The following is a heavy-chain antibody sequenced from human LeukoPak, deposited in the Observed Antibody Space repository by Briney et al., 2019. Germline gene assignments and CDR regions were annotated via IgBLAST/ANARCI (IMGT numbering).Heavy chain of an antibody. CDR3: ARGLTRDYYYYMDV. V-gene: IGHV3-7*01. D-gene: IGHD2-21*01. J-gene: IGHJ6*03. CDR1: GFTFSDYY. Sequence: PGGSPRLSCAASGFTFSDYYMSWVRHAPRKGLEWVANIKQDGSEKYYVDSVKGRFTIFRDNAKTSLYLQMNSLRAEDTAVYYCARGLTRDYYYYMDVWGKGTTVTVSS. CDR2: IKQDGSEK.